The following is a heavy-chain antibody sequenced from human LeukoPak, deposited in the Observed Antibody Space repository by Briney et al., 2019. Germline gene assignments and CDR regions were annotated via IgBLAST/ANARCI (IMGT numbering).Heavy chain of an antibody. V-gene: IGHV4-4*07. CDR2: IYNSGST. J-gene: IGHJ3*02. D-gene: IGHD3-22*01. CDR1: GGSISSFY. CDR3: ARGDPDKGRNAFDI. Sequence: SGTPSLTRTVSGGSISSFYWGWVRQPPGKGMGWDWRIYNSGSTNYNPSLKSRVTMSLDTSRNQFSLKLNSVAAADTAVYYCARGDPDKGRNAFDIWGQGTMVTVSS.